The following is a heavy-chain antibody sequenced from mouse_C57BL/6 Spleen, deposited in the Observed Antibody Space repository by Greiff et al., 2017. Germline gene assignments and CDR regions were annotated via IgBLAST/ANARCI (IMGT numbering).Heavy chain of an antibody. CDR1: GYTFTSYG. J-gene: IGHJ2*01. D-gene: IGHD1-1*01. CDR3: AREWSYYGSSTYYFDY. CDR2: IYPRSGNT. Sequence: VQLQESGAELARPGASVKLSCKASGYTFTSYGISWVKQRTGQGLEWIGEIYPRSGNTYYNEKFKGKATLTADKSSSTAYMELLSLTSEDSAVYFCAREWSYYGSSTYYFDYWGQGTTLTVSS. V-gene: IGHV1-81*01.